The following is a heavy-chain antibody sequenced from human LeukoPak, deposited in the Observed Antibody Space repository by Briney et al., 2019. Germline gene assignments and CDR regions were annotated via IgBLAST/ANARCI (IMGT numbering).Heavy chain of an antibody. V-gene: IGHV3-7*03. Sequence: GGSLRLSCAASGFTFSSYWMSWVRQAPGKGLEWVANIKQDGSEKYYVGSVKGRFTISRDNAKNSLYLQMNSLRAEDTAVYYCARDWTPEAVAGTEYFQHWGQGTLVTVSS. CDR1: GFTFSSYW. CDR2: IKQDGSEK. J-gene: IGHJ1*01. CDR3: ARDWTPEAVAGTEYFQH. D-gene: IGHD6-19*01.